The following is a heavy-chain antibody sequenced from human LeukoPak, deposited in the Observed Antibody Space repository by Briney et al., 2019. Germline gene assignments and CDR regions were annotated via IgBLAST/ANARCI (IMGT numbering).Heavy chain of an antibody. D-gene: IGHD3-10*01. J-gene: IGHJ6*03. CDR1: SYTFTSYG. V-gene: IGHV1-18*01. CDR2: ISAYNGNT. CDR3: AREEGFGEFYYMDV. Sequence: ASVKVSCKASSYTFTSYGISWVRQAPGQGLEWMGWISAYNGNTNYAQKLQGRVTMTTDTSTSTAYMELRSLRSDDTAVYYCAREEGFGEFYYMDVWGKGTTVTVSS.